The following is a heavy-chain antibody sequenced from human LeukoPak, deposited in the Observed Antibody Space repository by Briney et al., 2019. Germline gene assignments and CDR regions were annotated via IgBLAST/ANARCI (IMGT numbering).Heavy chain of an antibody. CDR3: VRSDDFRSGYYGY. Sequence: SETLSLTCTVSGGSISTYCWSWIRQPPGKGLEWIGYIFYSGSTNYNPSLKSRITISVDTSKNQFSLKLSSVTAADTAVYYCVRSDDFRSGYYGYWGQGTLVTVSS. D-gene: IGHD3-3*01. CDR1: GGSISTYC. V-gene: IGHV4-59*01. J-gene: IGHJ4*02. CDR2: IFYSGST.